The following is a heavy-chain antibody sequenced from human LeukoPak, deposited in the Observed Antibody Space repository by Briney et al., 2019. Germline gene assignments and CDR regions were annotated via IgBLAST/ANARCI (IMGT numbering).Heavy chain of an antibody. CDR3: ATLVATTRFDY. J-gene: IGHJ4*02. V-gene: IGHV3-7*02. D-gene: IGHD5-12*01. Sequence: GGSLRLSCAASGFTLSSYWMSWVRQAPGKGLEWVANIKQDGSEKYYVDSVKGRFTISRDNAKNSLYLQMNSLRAEDTAVYYCATLVATTRFDYWGQGTLVTVSS. CDR1: GFTLSSYW. CDR2: IKQDGSEK.